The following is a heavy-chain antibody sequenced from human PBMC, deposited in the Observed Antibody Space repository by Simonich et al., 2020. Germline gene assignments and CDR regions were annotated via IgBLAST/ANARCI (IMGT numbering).Heavy chain of an antibody. Sequence: EVQLVESGGGLVQPGGSLRLSCAAAGFTFSSDSMNWVRQAQGKGLEWVSYISSSSSTIYYADSVKGRFTISRGNAKNSLYLQMNSLRAEDTAVYYCARDSSYYAFDIWGQGTMVTVSS. CDR2: ISSSSSTI. CDR1: GFTFSSDS. CDR3: ARDSSYYAFDI. J-gene: IGHJ3*02. D-gene: IGHD5-12*01. V-gene: IGHV3-48*01.